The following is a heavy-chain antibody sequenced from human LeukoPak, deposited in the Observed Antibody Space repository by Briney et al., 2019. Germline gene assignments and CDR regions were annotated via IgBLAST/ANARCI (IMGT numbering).Heavy chain of an antibody. D-gene: IGHD4-11*01. CDR3: ARVATVTTGNYYYYYGMDV. Sequence: ASVKVSCKASGYTFTDNYMHWLRQATGQGLEWMGWMNPNSGNTGYAQKFQGRVTMTRNTSISTAYMELSSLRSEDTAVYYCARVATVTTGNYYYYYGMDVWGQGTTVTVSS. CDR1: GYTFTDNY. J-gene: IGHJ6*02. CDR2: MNPNSGNT. V-gene: IGHV1-8*02.